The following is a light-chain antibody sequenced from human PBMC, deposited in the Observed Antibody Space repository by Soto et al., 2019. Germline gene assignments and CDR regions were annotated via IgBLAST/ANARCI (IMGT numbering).Light chain of an antibody. V-gene: IGKV3-20*01. CDR2: GAS. Sequence: EIVLTQSPGTLSLSPGERATLSCRASQSVSSNYLAWYQQKPGQAPRLLIYGASSRATGIPDRFGGSGSATDFTLTISRLEPEDFAVYYCQQYGSSPQTFGQGTKVDIK. CDR1: QSVSSNY. CDR3: QQYGSSPQT. J-gene: IGKJ1*01.